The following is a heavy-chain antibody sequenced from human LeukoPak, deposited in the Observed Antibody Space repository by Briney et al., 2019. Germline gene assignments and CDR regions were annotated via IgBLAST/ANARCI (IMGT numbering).Heavy chain of an antibody. CDR1: GFAFSGYS. J-gene: IGHJ4*02. CDR3: ARSGSGYDY. CDR2: IKLGVNER. D-gene: IGHD3-10*01. V-gene: IGHV3-7*01. Sequence: GGSLRLSCAASGFAFSGYSTSWVRQAPGKGLECVAYIKLGVNERYYVDSVKGRFTISRDNTKSSLYLQMNSLRVEDTALYYCARSGSGYDYWGQGALVTGSS.